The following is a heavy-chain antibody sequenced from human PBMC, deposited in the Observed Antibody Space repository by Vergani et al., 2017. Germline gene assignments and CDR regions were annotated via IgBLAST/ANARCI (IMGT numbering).Heavy chain of an antibody. J-gene: IGHJ4*02. CDR2: INPSGGST. Sequence: QVQLVQSGAEVKKPGASVKVSCKASGYTFTGYYMHWVRQAPGQGLEWMGIINPSGGSTSYAQKFQGRVTMTRDTSTSTVYMELSSLRSEDTAVYYCASWGVRREGSSSVGFDYWGKGTLVTVSS. D-gene: IGHD6-6*01. CDR1: GYTFTGYY. CDR3: ASWGVRREGSSSVGFDY. V-gene: IGHV1-46*01.